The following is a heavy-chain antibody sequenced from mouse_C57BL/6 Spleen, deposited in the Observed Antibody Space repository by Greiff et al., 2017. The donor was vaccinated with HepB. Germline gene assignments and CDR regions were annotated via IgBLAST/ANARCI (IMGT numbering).Heavy chain of an antibody. CDR3: AQGSSGYGGFAY. CDR2: FYPGSGSI. V-gene: IGHV1-62-2*01. CDR1: GYTFPEYT. Sequence: QVQLQQSGAELVKPGASVKLSCKASGYTFPEYTIHWVKQRSGQGLEWIGWFYPGSGSIKYNENFKDKATLTADKSSSTVYMELSRLTSEDSAVYFCAQGSSGYGGFAYWGQGTLVTVSA. J-gene: IGHJ3*01. D-gene: IGHD3-2*02.